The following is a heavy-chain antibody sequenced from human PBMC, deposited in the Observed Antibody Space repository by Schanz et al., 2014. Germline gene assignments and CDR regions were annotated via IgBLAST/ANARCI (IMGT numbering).Heavy chain of an antibody. V-gene: IGHV3-23*01. CDR2: ISSGGRNI. D-gene: IGHD1-7*01. Sequence: EVQLLESGGGLVQPGGSLRLSCAASGFSFSIFAMTWVRQAPGQGLEWVSSISSGGRNISYADSLKGRFTISRDNAENTLYLQMNSLRVEDTAVYYCAMGGYQLHHWGQGTLVTVSS. J-gene: IGHJ4*02. CDR1: GFSFSIFA. CDR3: AMGGYQLHH.